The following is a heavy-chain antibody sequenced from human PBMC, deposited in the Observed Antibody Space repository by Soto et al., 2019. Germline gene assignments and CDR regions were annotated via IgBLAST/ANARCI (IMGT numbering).Heavy chain of an antibody. CDR1: GFTFSSYW. CDR3: ARGGGGVELGIAVAPDDY. CDR2: INSDGSST. D-gene: IGHD6-19*01. J-gene: IGHJ4*02. V-gene: IGHV3-74*01. Sequence: EVQLVESGGGLVQPGGSLRLSCAASGFTFSSYWMHWVRQAPGKGLVWVSRINSDGSSTSYADSVKGRFTISRDNAKNTLYLQMNSLRAEDTAVYYCARGGGGVELGIAVAPDDYWGQGTLVTVSS.